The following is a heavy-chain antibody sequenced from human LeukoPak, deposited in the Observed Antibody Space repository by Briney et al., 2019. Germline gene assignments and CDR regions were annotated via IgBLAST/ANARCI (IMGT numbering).Heavy chain of an antibody. CDR3: ASGPVHNWFDP. Sequence: PSETLSLTCTVSGGSIRSYYWSWIRQPPGKGLEWIGYIYFSGSTSYNPSLKSRLTISVDTSKNQFSLKLSSVTAADTAVYYCASGPVHNWFDPWGQGTLVTVSS. V-gene: IGHV4-59*08. J-gene: IGHJ5*02. CDR1: GGSIRSYY. CDR2: IYFSGST.